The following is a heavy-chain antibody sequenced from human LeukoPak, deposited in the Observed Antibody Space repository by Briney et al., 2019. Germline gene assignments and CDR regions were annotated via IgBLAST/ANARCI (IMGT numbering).Heavy chain of an antibody. V-gene: IGHV7-4-1*02. CDR1: GYTFISYA. CDR3: VRATGGPPNHFGY. Sequence: ASVKVSCKASGYTFISYAINWVRQAPGQGLEWMGWINTNTGNPTYAQGFTGRYVFSLDTSVSTAYLQISSLKAEDTAVYYCVRATGGPPNHFGYWGQGTLVPVSS. J-gene: IGHJ4*02. CDR2: INTNTGNP. D-gene: IGHD1-14*01.